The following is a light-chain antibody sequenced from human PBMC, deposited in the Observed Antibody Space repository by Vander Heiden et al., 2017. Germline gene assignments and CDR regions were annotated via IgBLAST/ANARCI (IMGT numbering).Light chain of an antibody. CDR2: AAS. Sequence: QMAQAPFSLSASVADRVTITCRASQSIGSHLTWFHQKPGRAPKLLISAASSLQIVVPSRFSGSGSGTEFKLTISSLQPEDFATYYFQHSHSALMYTFGQGTKLEIK. CDR3: QHSHSALMYT. V-gene: IGKV1-39*01. CDR1: QSIGSH. J-gene: IGKJ2*01.